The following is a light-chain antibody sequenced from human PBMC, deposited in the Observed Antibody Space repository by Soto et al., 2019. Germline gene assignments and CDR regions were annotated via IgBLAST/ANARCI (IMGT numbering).Light chain of an antibody. CDR1: QSVSSN. J-gene: IGKJ1*01. V-gene: IGKV3-15*01. CDR2: GAS. CDR3: QQYNNWPWT. Sequence: EIVMTQSPATLSVSPGERATISCRASQSVSSNLAWYQQKPGQAPRLLIYGASTRATGIPARFSGSGSGTEFTLTISSLQSEDFAVYYCQQYNNWPWTFGQGTKVKIK.